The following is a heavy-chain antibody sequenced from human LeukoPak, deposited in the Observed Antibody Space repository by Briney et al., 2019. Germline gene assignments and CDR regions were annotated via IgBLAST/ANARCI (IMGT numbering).Heavy chain of an antibody. D-gene: IGHD3-9*01. V-gene: IGHV1-18*01. Sequence: ASVKVSCKASGYTFTSYGLSWVRQAPGQGLEWMGWISAYNGNTNYAQKLQGRVTLTTDTSTSTAYMELRSLRSDDTAVYYCARGLYYDILTGYYSAAFDIWGQGTMVTVSS. CDR3: ARGLYYDILTGYYSAAFDI. CDR2: ISAYNGNT. CDR1: GYTFTSYG. J-gene: IGHJ3*02.